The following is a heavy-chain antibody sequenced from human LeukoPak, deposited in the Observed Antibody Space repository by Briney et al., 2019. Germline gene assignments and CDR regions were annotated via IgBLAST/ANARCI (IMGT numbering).Heavy chain of an antibody. CDR3: AKDISHSSGYYFFDY. Sequence: QPGGSLRLSCAASGFTFSSYGMHWVRQAPGKGLEWVAFIRYDGSNKYYADSVKGRFTISRDNAKNFLYLQMNSLRAEDTALYYCAKDISHSSGYYFFDYWGQGTLVTVSS. CDR1: GFTFSSYG. J-gene: IGHJ4*02. CDR2: IRYDGSNK. V-gene: IGHV3-30*02. D-gene: IGHD3-22*01.